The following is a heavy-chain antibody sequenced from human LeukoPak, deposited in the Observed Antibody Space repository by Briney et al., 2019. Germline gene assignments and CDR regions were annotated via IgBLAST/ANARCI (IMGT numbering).Heavy chain of an antibody. Sequence: SETLSLTCTVSGGSISSGGYYWSWIRQHPGKGLEWIGYIYYSGSTYYNPSLKSRVTISVDTSKNQFSLKLSSVTAADTAVYYCARDRYDILTGYYFDYWGQGTLVTVSS. J-gene: IGHJ4*02. CDR1: GGSISSGGYY. CDR2: IYYSGST. CDR3: ARDRYDILTGYYFDY. D-gene: IGHD3-9*01. V-gene: IGHV4-31*03.